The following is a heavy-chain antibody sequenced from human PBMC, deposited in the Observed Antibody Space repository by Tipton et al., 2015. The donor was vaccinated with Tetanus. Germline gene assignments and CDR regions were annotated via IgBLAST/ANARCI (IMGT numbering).Heavy chain of an antibody. D-gene: IGHD1-1*01. Sequence: QLVQSGAEAKKPGESLKISCRGSGYSFSSYWIAWVRQVPGKGLEWMGTFFPGDSESRYSPSFQGQVTMSGDNSIRTAYLQWNSLRASDTATYYCAKVSAPGTIATGNFDYWGQGTPVTVSS. V-gene: IGHV5-51*01. CDR3: AKVSAPGTIATGNFDY. J-gene: IGHJ4*02. CDR2: FFPGDSES. CDR1: GYSFSSYW.